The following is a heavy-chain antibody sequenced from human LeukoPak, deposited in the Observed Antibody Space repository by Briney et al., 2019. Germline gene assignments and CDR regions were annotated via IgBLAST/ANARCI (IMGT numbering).Heavy chain of an antibody. CDR2: INWNGAST. CDR1: GFTFDDYD. CDR3: ARDVDYSKIFFYYYFDV. D-gene: IGHD3-9*01. V-gene: IGHV3-20*04. Sequence: GGSLRLSCAASGFTFDDYDMSWVRQVPGKGLEWVSAINWNGASTGYADSVKGRFTISRDNAKNSLYLQMNSLSAEDTALYFCARDVDYSKIFFYYYFDVWGKGTTVTVPS. J-gene: IGHJ6*03.